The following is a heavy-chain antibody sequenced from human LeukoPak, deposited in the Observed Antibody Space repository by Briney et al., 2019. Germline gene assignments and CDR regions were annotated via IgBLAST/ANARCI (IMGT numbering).Heavy chain of an antibody. V-gene: IGHV3-21*06. CDR1: GLTFSTSG. D-gene: IGHD1-14*01. CDR2: IGPTGSDR. CDR3: ATETNGRHYDY. Sequence: PGGSLRLSCTASGLTFSTSGFNWLRQAPGKGLEWVASIGPTGSDRYHADSIKGRFTISRDNANNFLYLQMNSLRAEDTAVYYCATETNGRHYDYWGQETLLTVSS. J-gene: IGHJ4*02.